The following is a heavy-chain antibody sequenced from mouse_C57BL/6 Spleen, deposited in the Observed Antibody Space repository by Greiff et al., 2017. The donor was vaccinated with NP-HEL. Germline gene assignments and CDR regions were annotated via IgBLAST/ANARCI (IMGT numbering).Heavy chain of an antibody. CDR3: ARATTVVARSYAMDY. Sequence: QVQLQQPGTELVKPGASVKLSCKASGYTFTSYWMHWVKQRPGQGLEWIGNINPSNGGTNYNEKFKSKATLTVDKSSSTAYMQLSSLTSEDSAVYYCARATTVVARSYAMDYWGQGTSVTVSS. J-gene: IGHJ4*01. D-gene: IGHD1-1*01. V-gene: IGHV1-53*01. CDR2: INPSNGGT. CDR1: GYTFTSYW.